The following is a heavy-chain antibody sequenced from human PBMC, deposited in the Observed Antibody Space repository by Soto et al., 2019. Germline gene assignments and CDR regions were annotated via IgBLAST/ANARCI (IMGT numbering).Heavy chain of an antibody. J-gene: IGHJ4*02. V-gene: IGHV1-2*02. CDR1: GYTFSGFY. Sequence: GASVKVSCKASGYTFSGFYMHWVRQAPGQGLEGMGWINPNSGGTKSAEKCQGRVTMTRDTSISTAYMELSRLTSDDTAVYYCASAAVTGTAGLDFWGQGTQVTVSS. D-gene: IGHD6-19*01. CDR2: INPNSGGT. CDR3: ASAAVTGTAGLDF.